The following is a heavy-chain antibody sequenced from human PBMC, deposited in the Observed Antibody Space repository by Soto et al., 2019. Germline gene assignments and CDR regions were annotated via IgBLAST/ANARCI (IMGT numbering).Heavy chain of an antibody. Sequence: QVQLVESGGGLVKPGGSLRLSCAVSGFTFRDYYMTWIRQAPAKGLEWVSYISSSTSHTNYADSVKGRFTISRDNAKNSLFLQMNSLRAEDTAVYYCARGRGAAADYFDFWGQGTLVTVSS. V-gene: IGHV3-11*05. CDR2: ISSSTSHT. J-gene: IGHJ4*02. CDR3: ARGRGAAADYFDF. CDR1: GFTFRDYY. D-gene: IGHD6-13*01.